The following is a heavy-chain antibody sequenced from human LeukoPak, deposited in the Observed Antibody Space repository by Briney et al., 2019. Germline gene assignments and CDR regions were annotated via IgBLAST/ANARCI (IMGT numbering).Heavy chain of an antibody. D-gene: IGHD4-11*01. V-gene: IGHV3-21*01. CDR2: ISSSSSYI. CDR3: ARGSSNYGYTFDI. CDR1: GFTFSHYS. J-gene: IGHJ3*02. Sequence: GGSLRLSCAASGFTFSHYSMNWVRQAPGKGLEWVSSISSSSSYIYYADSVKGRFTISRDNAKNSLYLHMNSLRVDDTAVYYCARGSSNYGYTFDIWGQGTMVTVSS.